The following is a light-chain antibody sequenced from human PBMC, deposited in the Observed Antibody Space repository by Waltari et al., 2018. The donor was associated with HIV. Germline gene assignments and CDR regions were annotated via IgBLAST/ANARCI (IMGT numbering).Light chain of an antibody. V-gene: IGKV1-5*03. CDR1: QSISKW. J-gene: IGKJ1*01. CDR3: QQYNSFPWT. CDR2: KAS. Sequence: DIQMTQSPSILSASVGDTVPIPCRASQSISKWLAWYHQKPGKAPNLLIYKASSLETGVPERFSGSGSGTEFTLTITSLQPDDFATYYCQQYNSFPWTFGQGTQVEMK.